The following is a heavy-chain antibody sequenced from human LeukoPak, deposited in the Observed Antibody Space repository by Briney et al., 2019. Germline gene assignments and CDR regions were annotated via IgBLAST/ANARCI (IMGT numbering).Heavy chain of an antibody. V-gene: IGHV1-2*02. CDR1: GYTFTGYY. CDR2: INPNSGGT. CDR3: AREGYCSGGSCYPNWFDP. J-gene: IGHJ5*02. Sequence: ASVKVSCKASGYTFTGYYMHWLRQAPGQGLEWMGWINPNSGGTNYAQKFQGRVTMTRDTSISTAYMELSRLRSDDTAVYYCAREGYCSGGSCYPNWFDPWGQGTLVTVSS. D-gene: IGHD2-15*01.